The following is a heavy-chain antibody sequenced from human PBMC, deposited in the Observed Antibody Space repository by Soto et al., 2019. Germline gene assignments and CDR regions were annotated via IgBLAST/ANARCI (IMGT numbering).Heavy chain of an antibody. CDR2: IYPGDSDT. CDR3: ARQTSIAAAGKADYFDY. V-gene: IGHV5-51*01. CDR1: GYSFTSYW. J-gene: IGHJ4*02. Sequence: GESLKISCKGSGYSFTSYWIGWVRQMPVKGLEWMGIIYPGDSDTRYSPSFQGQVTISADKSISTAYLQWSSLKASDTAMYYCARQTSIAAAGKADYFDYWGQGTLVTVSS. D-gene: IGHD6-13*01.